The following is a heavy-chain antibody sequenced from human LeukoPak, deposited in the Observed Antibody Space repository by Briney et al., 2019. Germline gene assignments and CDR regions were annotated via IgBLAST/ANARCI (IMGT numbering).Heavy chain of an antibody. Sequence: SQTLSLTCAISGDSVSSNSAAWNWIRQSPSRGLEWLGRTYYRSKWYSAYAVSVKSRITINSDTFKNQFSLQLNSVTPEDAAVYYCVREEGQGTARKFDCWGQGIPVTVSS. CDR2: TYYRSKWYS. CDR1: GDSVSSNSAA. D-gene: IGHD1-7*01. V-gene: IGHV6-1*01. CDR3: VREEGQGTARKFDC. J-gene: IGHJ4*02.